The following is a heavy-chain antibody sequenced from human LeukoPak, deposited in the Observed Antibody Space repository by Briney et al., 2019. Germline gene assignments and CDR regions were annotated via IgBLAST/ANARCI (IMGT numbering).Heavy chain of an antibody. Sequence: PGGSLRLSCAASGFTFSSYGMHWVRQAPGKGLEWVAFIRYDGSNKYYADSVKGRFTISRDNSKNTLYLQMNSLRAEDTAVYYCAKDLYDFWSGYYWDVGANWFDPWGQGTLVTVSS. CDR3: AKDLYDFWSGYYWDVGANWFDP. J-gene: IGHJ5*02. D-gene: IGHD3-3*01. CDR1: GFTFSSYG. V-gene: IGHV3-30*02. CDR2: IRYDGSNK.